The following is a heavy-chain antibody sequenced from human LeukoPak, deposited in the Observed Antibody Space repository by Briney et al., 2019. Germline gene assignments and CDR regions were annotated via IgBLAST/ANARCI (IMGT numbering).Heavy chain of an antibody. V-gene: IGHV4-59*08. CDR3: ARPGIVGAADAFDI. D-gene: IGHD1-26*01. CDR1: GGSISSDY. CDR2: IYYSGST. Sequence: SETLSLTCTVSGGSISSDYWSWIRQPPGRGLEWIGYIYYSGSTNYNPSLKSRVTISVDTSKNQFSLKLSSVTAADAAVYYCARPGIVGAADAFDIWGQGTMVTVSS. J-gene: IGHJ3*02.